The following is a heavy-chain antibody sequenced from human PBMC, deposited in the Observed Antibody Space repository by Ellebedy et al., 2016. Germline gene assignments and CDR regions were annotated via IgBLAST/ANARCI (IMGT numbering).Heavy chain of an antibody. Sequence: GESLKISCGGSGFDEQFTVNSNYVTWVRQAPGKRLEWVSVIHSGVSKYYAESVKGRFTVSRDNSKDTVYLQVNSLRAEDTAVYYCARGNGYNFYFDYWGQGTLVTVSS. CDR3: ARGNGYNFYFDY. J-gene: IGHJ4*02. D-gene: IGHD5-24*01. CDR2: IHSGVSK. V-gene: IGHV3-66*01. CDR1: GFDEQFTVNSNY.